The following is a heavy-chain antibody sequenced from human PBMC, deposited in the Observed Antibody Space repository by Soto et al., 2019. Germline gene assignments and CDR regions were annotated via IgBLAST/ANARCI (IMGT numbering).Heavy chain of an antibody. CDR1: GLTFSNVW. D-gene: IGHD5-12*01. CDR2: IKSKSDGETA. J-gene: IGHJ4*02. CDR3: AITARINRDSSTSFDY. V-gene: IGHV3-15*01. Sequence: PGGSPRLSCEASGLTFSNVWMTWVRQAPGKGLEWVGRIKSKSDGETADVAAPVKARFTISRDDSKNTVFLEMNSLKSEDTALYYCAITARINRDSSTSFDYWGRGTQVTVSS.